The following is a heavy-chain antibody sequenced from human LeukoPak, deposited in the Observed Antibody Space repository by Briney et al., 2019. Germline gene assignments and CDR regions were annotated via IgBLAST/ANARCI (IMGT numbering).Heavy chain of an antibody. D-gene: IGHD1-7*01. J-gene: IGHJ4*02. CDR3: ASGTTFDY. CDR2: ISYDGSNK. V-gene: IGHV3-30*03. Sequence: GRSLRLSCAASGFTFSSYGMHWVRQAPSKGLEWVAVISYDGSNKYYADSVKGRFTISRDNSKNTLYLQMNSLRAEDTAVYYCASGTTFDYWGQGTLVTVSS. CDR1: GFTFSSYG.